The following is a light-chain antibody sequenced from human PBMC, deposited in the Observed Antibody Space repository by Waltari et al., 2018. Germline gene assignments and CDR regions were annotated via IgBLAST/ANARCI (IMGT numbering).Light chain of an antibody. J-gene: IGLJ2*01. Sequence: QSALTQPPSASGSPGQSVTISCTGTSSDVGGYNYVSWYQQHPGKAPKLMIYEVSKRPPGVPDRFTDYRSGNTASLTVSGLKAEDEAVYYCRSYAGSNKNVVFGGGTKLTVL. CDR3: RSYAGSNKNVV. V-gene: IGLV2-8*01. CDR2: EVS. CDR1: SSDVGGYNY.